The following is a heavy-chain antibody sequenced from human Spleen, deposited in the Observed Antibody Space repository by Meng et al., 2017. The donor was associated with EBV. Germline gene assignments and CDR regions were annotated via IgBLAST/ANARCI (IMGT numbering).Heavy chain of an antibody. J-gene: IGHJ2*01. CDR2: IKTSNDNT. D-gene: IGHD2-8*02. CDR1: CYPFTTYG. Sequence: LVQLAGAVMQTWSQAQASAKALCYPFTTYGISWLRQATRQGFRWIGWIKTSNDNTNFAQKYLDRLTMPTDPSTSTTYMELWRLITSDTAVYSGARGEETGSTGWYFDLWGHGTLVTVSS. V-gene: IGHV1-18*01. CDR3: ARGEETGSTGWYFDL.